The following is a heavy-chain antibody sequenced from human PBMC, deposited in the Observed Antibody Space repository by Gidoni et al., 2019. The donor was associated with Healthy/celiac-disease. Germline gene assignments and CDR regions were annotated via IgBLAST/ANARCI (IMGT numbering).Heavy chain of an antibody. CDR3: ATVPWGDILTGPGPPVAGSDAFDI. J-gene: IGHJ3*02. Sequence: SGAEVKKPGASVKVSCKVSGYTLTELSMHWVRQAPGKGLEWMVGFDPEDGETIYAQKFQGRVTMTEDTSTDTAYMELSSLRSEDTAVYYCATVPWGDILTGPGPPVAGSDAFDIWGQGTMVTVSS. CDR2: FDPEDGET. CDR1: GYTLTELS. V-gene: IGHV1-24*01. D-gene: IGHD3-9*01.